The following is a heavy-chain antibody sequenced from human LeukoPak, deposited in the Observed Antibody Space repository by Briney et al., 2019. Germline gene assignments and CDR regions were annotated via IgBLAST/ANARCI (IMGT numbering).Heavy chain of an antibody. D-gene: IGHD3-16*02. Sequence: GGSLRLSCAASGFTFSNYWMHWVRQAPGKGLEWVSRVKSDGSITTYADSVKGRFTISRDNAKNTLYLQLNSLRDEDTAVYYCARLLSTATGNRYLYGMDVWGQGTTVTVSS. CDR1: GFTFSNYW. CDR2: VKSDGSIT. CDR3: ARLLSTATGNRYLYGMDV. V-gene: IGHV3-74*01. J-gene: IGHJ6*02.